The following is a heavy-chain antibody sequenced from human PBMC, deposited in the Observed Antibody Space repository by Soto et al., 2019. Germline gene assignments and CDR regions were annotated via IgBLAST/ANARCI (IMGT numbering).Heavy chain of an antibody. V-gene: IGHV1-18*04. CDR1: GYTFTSYG. Sequence: ASVKVSCKASGYTFTSYGISWVRQAPGQGLEWMGWISAYNGNTNYAQKLQGRVTMTTDTSTSTAYMELRSLRSDDTAVYYCARDSAGTTVTTSDYWGQGTLVTSPQ. CDR2: ISAYNGNT. CDR3: ARDSAGTTVTTSDY. J-gene: IGHJ4*02. D-gene: IGHD4-17*01.